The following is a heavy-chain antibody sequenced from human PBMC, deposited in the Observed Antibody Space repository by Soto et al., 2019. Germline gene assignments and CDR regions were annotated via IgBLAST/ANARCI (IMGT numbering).Heavy chain of an antibody. CDR2: ISWNSGSI. V-gene: IGHV3-9*01. CDR3: AKGSITGTTYYFVY. D-gene: IGHD1-20*01. CDR1: GFTFDDYA. Sequence: EVQLVESGGGLVQPGRSLRLSCAASGFTFDDYAMHWVRQAPGKGLEWVSGISWNSGSIGYADSVKGRFTISRDNAKNSLYLQMNSLRAEDTALYYCAKGSITGTTYYFVYWGQGTLVTVSS. J-gene: IGHJ4*02.